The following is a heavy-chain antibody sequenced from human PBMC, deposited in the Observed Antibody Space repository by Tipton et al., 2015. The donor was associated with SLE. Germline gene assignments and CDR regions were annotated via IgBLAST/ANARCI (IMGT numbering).Heavy chain of an antibody. CDR3: ARVLITEYYNYNMDV. D-gene: IGHD3-16*01. V-gene: IGHV3-64*01. Sequence: SLRLSCAASGFTFSSYAMHWVRQAPGQGLEYVSSISDDGSRTYYGNSARGRFLISRDNSKNTFYLQMRSLRAEDIAVYYCARVLITEYYNYNMDVWGKGTTVTVSS. CDR1: GFTFSSYA. J-gene: IGHJ6*03. CDR2: ISDDGSRT.